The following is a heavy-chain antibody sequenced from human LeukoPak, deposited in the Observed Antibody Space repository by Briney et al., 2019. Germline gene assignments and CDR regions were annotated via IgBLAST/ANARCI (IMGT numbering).Heavy chain of an antibody. CDR3: AKDRWIRKAAAGTNYFDY. CDR1: GFTFSSYA. Sequence: PGGSLRLSCAASGFTFSSYAMSWVRQAPGKGLEWVSAISGSGGSTYYADSVKGRFTISRDNSKNTLYLQMNSLRAEDTAVYYCAKDRWIRKAAAGTNYFDYWGQGTLVTVSS. D-gene: IGHD6-13*01. J-gene: IGHJ4*02. V-gene: IGHV3-23*01. CDR2: ISGSGGST.